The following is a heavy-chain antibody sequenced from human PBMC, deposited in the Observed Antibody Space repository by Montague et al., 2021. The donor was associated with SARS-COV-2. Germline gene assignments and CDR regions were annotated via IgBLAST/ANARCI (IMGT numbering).Heavy chain of an antibody. Sequence: VKPTQTLTLTCTFSGFSLSTSGMCVSWIRQPPGKALEWLALIDWDDDKYYSTSLKTRPTISKDTSKNQVVLTMTNMDPVDTATYYCARIWGATRGDAFDVWGQGTMVTGSS. CDR1: GFSLSTSGMC. CDR3: ARIWGATRGDAFDV. J-gene: IGHJ3*01. V-gene: IGHV2-70*01. D-gene: IGHD1-26*01. CDR2: IDWDDDK.